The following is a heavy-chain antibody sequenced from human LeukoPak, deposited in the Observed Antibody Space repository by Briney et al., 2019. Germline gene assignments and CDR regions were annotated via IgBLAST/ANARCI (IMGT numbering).Heavy chain of an antibody. Sequence: ASVKVSCKASGYTFTSYGISWVRQAPGQGLEWMGWISAYNGNTDYAQKLQGRVTMTTDTSTSTAYMELRSLRSDDTAVYYCARGGFDYYGSGRAFDFWGQGTLVTVSS. J-gene: IGHJ4*02. CDR2: ISAYNGNT. CDR3: ARGGFDYYGSGRAFDF. D-gene: IGHD3-10*01. CDR1: GYTFTSYG. V-gene: IGHV1-18*01.